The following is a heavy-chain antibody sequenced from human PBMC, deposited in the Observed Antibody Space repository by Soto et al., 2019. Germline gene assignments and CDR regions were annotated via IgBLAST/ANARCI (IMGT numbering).Heavy chain of an antibody. D-gene: IGHD3-10*01. CDR1: AFTFSSYA. CDR2: ISGSGGST. J-gene: IGHJ4*02. CDR3: AKDLLVLLSTGFFDY. V-gene: IGHV3-23*01. Sequence: GGALRLSSAASAFTFSSYAMSWVRQAPEKGMEWDSAISGSGGSTNYAESVKGRFTISRDNSKNTLYLQMNSLRAEDTAVYFCAKDLLVLLSTGFFDYSGPGTLVTVSS.